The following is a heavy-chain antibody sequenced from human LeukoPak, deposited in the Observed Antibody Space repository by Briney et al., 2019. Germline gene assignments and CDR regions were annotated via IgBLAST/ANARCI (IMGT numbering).Heavy chain of an antibody. CDR1: GYKLTAYW. Sequence: GESLKISCKGSGYKLTAYWITWVRQMPGKGLEWMGIIYPGDSDTTYSPSFQGQVTIPADKSINTAYLQWSSLKASDTAMYYCARHSDAAMVVDYWGQGTLVTVSS. CDR3: ARHSDAAMVVDY. V-gene: IGHV5-51*01. CDR2: IYPGDSDT. J-gene: IGHJ4*02. D-gene: IGHD5-18*01.